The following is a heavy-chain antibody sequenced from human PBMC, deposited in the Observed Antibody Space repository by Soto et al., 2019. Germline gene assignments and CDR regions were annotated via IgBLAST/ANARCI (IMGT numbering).Heavy chain of an antibody. CDR1: GGTFSSYA. CDR3: ARVWNPSYGMDV. D-gene: IGHD1-1*01. J-gene: IGHJ6*02. V-gene: IGHV1-69*13. CDR2: IIPIFGTA. Sequence: GASVKVSCKASGGTFSSYAISWVRQAPGQGLEWMGGIIPIFGTANYAQKFRGRVTITADESTSTAYMELSSLRSEDTAVYYCARVWNPSYGMDVWGQGTTVTVSS.